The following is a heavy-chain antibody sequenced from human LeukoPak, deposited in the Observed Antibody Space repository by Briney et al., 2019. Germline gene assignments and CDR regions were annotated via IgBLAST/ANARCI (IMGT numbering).Heavy chain of an antibody. D-gene: IGHD1-26*01. V-gene: IGHV3-74*01. J-gene: IGHJ4*02. CDR1: GFTFSSYW. CDR2: ISGDGSST. Sequence: GGSLRHSCAASGFTFSSYWMYWVRQAPGKGLVWVSRISGDGSSTHYTDSVKGRFTISRDNAKNTLSLQMNSLRAEDTAVYYCARDDSGSSGYWGQGTLVAVSS. CDR3: ARDDSGSSGY.